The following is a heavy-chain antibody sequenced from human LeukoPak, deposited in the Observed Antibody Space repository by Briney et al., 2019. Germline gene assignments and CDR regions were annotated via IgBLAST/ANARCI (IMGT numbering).Heavy chain of an antibody. CDR1: GYTFTGYY. J-gene: IGHJ4*02. CDR3: AGSSGYSSSWYFDY. V-gene: IGHV1-2*02. D-gene: IGHD6-13*01. CDR2: INPNSGGT. Sequence: GASVKVSCKASGYTFTGYYMRWVRQAPGQGLEWMEWINPNSGGTNYAQKFQGRVTMTRDTSISTAYMELSRLRADDTAVYYCAGSSGYSSSWYFDYWGQGTLVTVSS.